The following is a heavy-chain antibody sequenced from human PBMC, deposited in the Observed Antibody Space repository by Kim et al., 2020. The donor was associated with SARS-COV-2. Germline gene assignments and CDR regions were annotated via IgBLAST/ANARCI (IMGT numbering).Heavy chain of an antibody. CDR2: ISYDGSNK. D-gene: IGHD3-10*01. CDR1: GFTFSSYA. Sequence: GGSLRLSCAASGFTFSSYAMHWVRQAPGKGLEWVAVISYDGSNKYYADSVKGRFAISRDNSKNTLYLQMNSLRAEDTAVYYCARDQKVRLLWFGELFPGPDYCGHGPLVTVPS. J-gene: IGHJ4*01. CDR3: ARDQKVRLLWFGELFPGPDY. V-gene: IGHV3-30*09.